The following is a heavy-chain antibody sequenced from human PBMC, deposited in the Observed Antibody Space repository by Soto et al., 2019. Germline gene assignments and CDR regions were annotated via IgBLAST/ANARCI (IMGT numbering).Heavy chain of an antibody. Sequence: ASVKVSYKTSGYDFTAYDINWVRQASGQGLEWMGWMNPINGATGSARRFQGRVSMTRNTATGTAYLELTSLRSDDTAIYHCGRGPSPRAPAGGTPYYFAMDVWGQGTTVTVSS. D-gene: IGHD6-13*01. J-gene: IGHJ6*02. CDR3: GRGPSPRAPAGGTPYYFAMDV. CDR2: MNPINGAT. V-gene: IGHV1-8*02. CDR1: GYDFTAYD.